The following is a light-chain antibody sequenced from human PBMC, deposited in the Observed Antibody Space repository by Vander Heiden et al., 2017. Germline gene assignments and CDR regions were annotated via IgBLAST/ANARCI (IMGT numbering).Light chain of an antibody. CDR1: QSVSSSY. CDR3: QQDCSSPQT. Sequence: ILLTQPPASLSLSPGERPTLSSRASQSVSSSYLAWYQQKPGQAPRLLIYGASSRATGVPDRFSGSGSGTDFTLTISRLEPEDFAVYYCQQDCSSPQTFGQGTRLEIK. CDR2: GAS. V-gene: IGKV3-20*01. J-gene: IGKJ5*01.